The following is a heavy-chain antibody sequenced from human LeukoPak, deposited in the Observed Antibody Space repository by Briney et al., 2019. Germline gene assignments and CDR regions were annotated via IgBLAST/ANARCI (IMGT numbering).Heavy chain of an antibody. CDR1: GFTFSDYW. CDR2: INTDGSTT. D-gene: IGHD3-10*01. Sequence: GGSLRLSCAASGFTFSDYWIDWVRQAPGQGLEWVANINTDGSTTNYVESVRGRFTISRDNTRNSLSLQMNNLRDEDTAVYYCARNRGGQQFDRWGQGTLLTVSS. V-gene: IGHV3-7*01. J-gene: IGHJ4*02. CDR3: ARNRGGQQFDR.